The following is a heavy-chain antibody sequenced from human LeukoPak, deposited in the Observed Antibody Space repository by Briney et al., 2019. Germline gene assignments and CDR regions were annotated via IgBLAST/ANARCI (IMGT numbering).Heavy chain of an antibody. Sequence: SETLSLTCSVSGGSISSSSSYWGWIRQPPGKGLEWIGSIYYSGSTSYNPSLNSRVTISVDTSKNQFSLNLRSVTAADTAVYFCARRNYGDYVGFDYWGQGTLVTVSS. J-gene: IGHJ4*02. D-gene: IGHD4-17*01. V-gene: IGHV4-39*01. CDR3: ARRNYGDYVGFDY. CDR1: GGSISSSSSY. CDR2: IYYSGST.